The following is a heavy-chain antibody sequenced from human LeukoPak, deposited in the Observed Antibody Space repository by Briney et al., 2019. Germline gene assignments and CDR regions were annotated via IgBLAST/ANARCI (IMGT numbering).Heavy chain of an antibody. V-gene: IGHV3-23*01. Sequence: GGSLRLSCAASGFTFSSYWMSWVRQAPGKGLEWVSAISGSGGSTYYADSVKGRFTISRDNSKNTLYLQMNSLRAEDTAVYYCAKELYSSSWTYYYYGMDVWGQGTTVTVSS. CDR2: ISGSGGST. J-gene: IGHJ6*02. CDR1: GFTFSSYW. CDR3: AKELYSSSWTYYYYGMDV. D-gene: IGHD6-13*01.